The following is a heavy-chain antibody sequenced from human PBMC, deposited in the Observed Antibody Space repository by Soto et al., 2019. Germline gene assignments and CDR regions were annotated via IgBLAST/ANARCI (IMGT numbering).Heavy chain of an antibody. J-gene: IGHJ3*02. D-gene: IGHD6-19*01. CDR1: GFTFSSYA. V-gene: IGHV3-23*01. CDR3: ARVHSSGWHDAFDI. Sequence: GGSLRLSCAASGFTFSSYAMSWVRQAPGKGLEWVSAISGSGGSTYYADSVKGRFTISRDNAKNSLYLQMNSLRAEDTAVHYCARVHSSGWHDAFDIWGQGTMVTVSS. CDR2: ISGSGGST.